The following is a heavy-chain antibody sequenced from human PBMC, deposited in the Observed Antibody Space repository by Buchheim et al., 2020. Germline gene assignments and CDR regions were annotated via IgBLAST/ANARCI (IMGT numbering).Heavy chain of an antibody. D-gene: IGHD1-26*01. J-gene: IGHJ4*02. CDR1: GYTFTSYY. V-gene: IGHV1-46*01. CDR2: FNPSAGST. CDR3: ARAASSGRRFDY. Sequence: QVQLVQSGAEVKEPGASVKVSCKASGYTFTSYYMHWVRQAPGQGLEWMGVFNPSAGSTTYAQKFQGRLTMTRDTSTTTVYMEVGSLRVEDTAVYFCARAASSGRRFDYWGQGT.